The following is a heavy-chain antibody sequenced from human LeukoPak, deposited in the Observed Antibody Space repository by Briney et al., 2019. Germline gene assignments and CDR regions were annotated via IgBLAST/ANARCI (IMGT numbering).Heavy chain of an antibody. D-gene: IGHD3-3*01. CDR2: IYHSGST. CDR1: GGSISSSNW. V-gene: IGHV4-4*02. J-gene: IGHJ5*02. CDR3: ARDGITIFGVVIPPGANWFDP. Sequence: PSGTLSLTCAVSGGSISSSNWWSWVRQPPGKGLEWIGEIYHSGSTNYNPSLKSRVTISVDKSKNQFSLKLSSVTAADTAVYYCARDGITIFGVVIPPGANWFDPWGQGTLVTVSS.